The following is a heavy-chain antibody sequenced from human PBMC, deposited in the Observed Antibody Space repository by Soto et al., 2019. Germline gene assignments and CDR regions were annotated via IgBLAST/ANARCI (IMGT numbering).Heavy chain of an antibody. CDR1: GYTFTSYD. CDR3: ARGITIFGVVPG. CDR2: MNHNSGNT. D-gene: IGHD3-3*01. J-gene: IGHJ4*02. Sequence: QVQLVQSGAEVKKPGASVKVSCKASGYTFTSYDINWVRQATGQGLEWMGWMNHNSGNTANPQKFQGRVPMTRTTSISTAYMELSSLRSEDTAVYYCARGITIFGVVPGWGQGTLVTVSS. V-gene: IGHV1-8*01.